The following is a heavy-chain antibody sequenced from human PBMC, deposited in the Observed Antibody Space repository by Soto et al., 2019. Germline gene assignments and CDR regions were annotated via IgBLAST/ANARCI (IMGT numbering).Heavy chain of an antibody. Sequence: SETLSLTCAVYGGSFTGYYWNWIRQPPGKGLEWIGEINHSGSTNYNPSLKSRVTLSVDTSTKQFSLKVSSVTAADTAVYYCARANYFESSGPFDYWGPGTLVTVSS. J-gene: IGHJ4*02. CDR1: GGSFTGYY. V-gene: IGHV4-34*09. CDR2: INHSGST. D-gene: IGHD3-22*01. CDR3: ARANYFESSGPFDY.